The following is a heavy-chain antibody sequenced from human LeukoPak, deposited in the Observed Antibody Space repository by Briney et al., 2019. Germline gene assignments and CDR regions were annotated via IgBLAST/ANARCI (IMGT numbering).Heavy chain of an antibody. D-gene: IGHD6-19*01. J-gene: IGHJ4*02. CDR3: ARVRTGWFYFDH. V-gene: IGHV4-59*01. CDR2: IYYIGST. CDR1: GGSISSYY. Sequence: SETLSLTCTVSGGSISSYYWSWIRQPPGKGLEWIGQIYYIGSTNYNPSLKSRVTISVDTSKNQFSLQLSSVTTADTAVYYCARVRTGWFYFDHWGQGTLVTVSS.